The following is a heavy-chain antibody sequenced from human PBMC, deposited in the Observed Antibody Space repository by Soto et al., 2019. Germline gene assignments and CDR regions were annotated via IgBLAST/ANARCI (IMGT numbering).Heavy chain of an antibody. D-gene: IGHD3-16*02. CDR2: IYHSGST. Sequence: PSETLSLTCAVSGGSISSGGYFWSWIRQPPGKGLEWIGYIYHSGSTYYNPSLKSRVTISVDRSKNQFSLKVRSVTAADTAVYYCARVAFIRFDSWGQGTLVTVSS. V-gene: IGHV4-30-2*01. CDR1: GGSISSGGYF. J-gene: IGHJ5*01. CDR3: ARVAFIRFDS.